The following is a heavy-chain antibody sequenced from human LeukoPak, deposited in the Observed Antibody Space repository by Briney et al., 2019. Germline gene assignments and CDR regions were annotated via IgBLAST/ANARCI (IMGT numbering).Heavy chain of an antibody. CDR1: GFSFDDYA. Sequence: GGSLRLSCAASGFSFDDYAMHWVRQAPGKGLEWVSGISWNSGSIVYADSVRGRFTISRDNAKNTLYLQMNSLRAEDTAFYFCAKSVAAAGPHPFDNWDQGTLVTVAS. CDR3: AKSVAAAGPHPFDN. D-gene: IGHD6-13*01. V-gene: IGHV3-9*01. CDR2: ISWNSGSI. J-gene: IGHJ4*02.